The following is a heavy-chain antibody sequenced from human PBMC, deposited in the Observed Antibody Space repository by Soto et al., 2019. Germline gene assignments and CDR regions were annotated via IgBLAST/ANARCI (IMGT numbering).Heavy chain of an antibody. CDR2: ISGYNGNT. CDR3: ARVGPTCCYYMDV. D-gene: IGHD3-16*01. J-gene: IGHJ6*03. CDR1: GYTFTSYG. V-gene: IGHV1-18*01. Sequence: QVLLVQSGAEVKKPGASVKVSCKTTGYTFTSYGISWVRQAPGQGLEWMGWISGYNGNTNYAQQIQGRVTMTTDTSTSTAYMELRSLRSDDTAVYYCARVGPTCCYYMDVWGKGTTVTVSS.